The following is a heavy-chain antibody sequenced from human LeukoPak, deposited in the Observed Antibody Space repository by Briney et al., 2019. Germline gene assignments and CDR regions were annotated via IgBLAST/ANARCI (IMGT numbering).Heavy chain of an antibody. CDR2: IYYSGST. CDR1: GGSISSSSYY. V-gene: IGHV4-31*03. Sequence: SETLSLTCTVSGGSISSSSYYWGWIRQPPGKGLEWIGYIYYSGSTYYNPSLKSRVTISVDTSKNQFSLKLSPVTAADTAVYYCARGYGSGSYYPNWFDPWGQGTLVTVSS. D-gene: IGHD3-10*01. J-gene: IGHJ5*02. CDR3: ARGYGSGSYYPNWFDP.